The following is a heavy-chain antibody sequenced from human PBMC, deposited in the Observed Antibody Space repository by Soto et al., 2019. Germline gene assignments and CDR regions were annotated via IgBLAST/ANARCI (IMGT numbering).Heavy chain of an antibody. CDR3: AREPDRGVAGSPFDY. CDR2: TYHRSMWFN. CDR1: GDSVSSYSAA. Sequence: SQTLSLTCAISGDSVSSYSAAWNWIRQSPSRGLEWLGRTYHRSMWFNDYAVSVQSRITINPDTSKNQFSLQLNSVTPEDTAVYYCAREPDRGVAGSPFDYWGQGTLVTVSS. D-gene: IGHD6-19*01. V-gene: IGHV6-1*01. J-gene: IGHJ4*02.